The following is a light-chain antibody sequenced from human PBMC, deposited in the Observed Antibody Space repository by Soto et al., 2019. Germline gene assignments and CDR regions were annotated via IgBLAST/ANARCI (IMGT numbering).Light chain of an antibody. J-gene: IGKJ5*01. CDR2: AAS. CDR3: QQSYSTTIT. V-gene: IGKV1-39*01. Sequence: DIQLTQSPSSLSASVGPRFTITCLASQSISSYLNWYQQKPGKAPKLLIYAASSLQSGVPSRFSGSGSGTDFTLTISSLKNEDFATYYCQQSYSTTITFGQGTRLEIK. CDR1: QSISSY.